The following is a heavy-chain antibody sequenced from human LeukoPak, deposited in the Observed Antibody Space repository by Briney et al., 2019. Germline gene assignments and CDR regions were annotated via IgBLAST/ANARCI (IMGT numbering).Heavy chain of an antibody. D-gene: IGHD6-19*01. V-gene: IGHV3-9*01. CDR3: AKDMRSPYSSGWYYFDY. J-gene: IGHJ4*02. CDR1: GFTFDNSA. Sequence: GGSLRLSCAASGFTFDNSAMHWVRQAPGKGLEWVSGISWNSGSIGYADSVKGRFTISRDNAKNSLYLQMNSLRAEDTALYYCAKDMRSPYSSGWYYFDYWGQGTLVTVSS. CDR2: ISWNSGSI.